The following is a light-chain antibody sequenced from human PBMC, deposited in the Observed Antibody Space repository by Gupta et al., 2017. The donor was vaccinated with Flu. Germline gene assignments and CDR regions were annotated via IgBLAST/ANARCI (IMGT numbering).Light chain of an antibody. J-gene: IGLJ2*01. CDR1: SSDVGGYNY. Sequence: QSALTQPPSASGSPRQSVTIPCTGTSSDVGGYNYVSWYQQHPGKAPKLIIYEVNKRPSGVPDRFSGSKSGNTASLTVSGLLAEDEADYYCCSYGGSKFFGGGTKLTVL. V-gene: IGLV2-8*01. CDR2: EVN. CDR3: CSYGGSKF.